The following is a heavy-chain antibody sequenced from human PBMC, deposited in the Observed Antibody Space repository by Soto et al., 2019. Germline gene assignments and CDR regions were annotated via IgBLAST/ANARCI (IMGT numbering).Heavy chain of an antibody. V-gene: IGHV4-34*01. J-gene: IGHJ6*02. CDR3: ARRHGGGYYYYYYGMDV. D-gene: IGHD2-15*01. CDR2: INHSGST. Sequence: SETLSLTCAVYGGSFSGYYWSWIRQPPGKGLEWIGEINHSGSTNYNPSLKSRVTISVDTSKNQFSLKLSSVTAADTAVYYCARRHGGGYYYYYYGMDVWGQGTTVTVSS. CDR1: GGSFSGYY.